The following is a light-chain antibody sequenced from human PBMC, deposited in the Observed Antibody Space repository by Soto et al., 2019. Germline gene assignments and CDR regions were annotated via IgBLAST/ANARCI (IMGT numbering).Light chain of an antibody. V-gene: IGLV1-40*01. CDR2: GNS. CDR3: QSYDSSLNRVLV. Sequence: QSVLTQPPSVSGAPGQRVTISCTGSSSNIGAGYDVHWYQQLPRTAPKLPIYGNSNRPSGVPDRFSGSKSGTAASLAITGLQAEDEADYYFQSYDSSLNRVLVFGGGTNLTVL. J-gene: IGLJ2*01. CDR1: SSNIGAGYD.